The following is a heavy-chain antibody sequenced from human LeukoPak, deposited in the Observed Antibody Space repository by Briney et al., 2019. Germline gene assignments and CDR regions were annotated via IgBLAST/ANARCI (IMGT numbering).Heavy chain of an antibody. D-gene: IGHD6-6*01. V-gene: IGHV3-49*03. J-gene: IGHJ4*02. CDR1: GFTFGDYA. Sequence: GGSLRLSCTGSGFTFGDYAMSWFRQAPGKGLEWVSFIRSKVYAETTEYAASVKGRFTISRDDSKSIAYLQMNSLKTEDTAVYYCQKYSSSSFDFWGQGTLVTFSS. CDR3: QKYSSSSFDF. CDR2: IRSKVYAETT.